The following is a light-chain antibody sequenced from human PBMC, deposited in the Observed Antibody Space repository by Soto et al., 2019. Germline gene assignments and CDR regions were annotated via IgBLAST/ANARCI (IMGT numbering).Light chain of an antibody. CDR3: QQRYNWPVT. CDR2: DAS. CDR1: QNVETF. V-gene: IGKV3-11*01. J-gene: IGKJ4*01. Sequence: DIVLTQSPGTLSLSPGERASLSCRASQNVETFLAWYQQRPGRSPRLLIYDASRRATGIPARFSGSGSGTDFTLTITGLEPEDFGVYYCQQRYNWPVTFGAGTKVEI.